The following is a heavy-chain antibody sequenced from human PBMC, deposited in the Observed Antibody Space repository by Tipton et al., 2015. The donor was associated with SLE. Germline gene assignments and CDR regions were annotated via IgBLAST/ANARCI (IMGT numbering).Heavy chain of an antibody. V-gene: IGHV4-34*01. J-gene: IGHJ4*02. Sequence: TLSLTCAVYGGSFSGYYWSWIRQPPGKGLEWIGEINHSGSTNYNPSLKSRVTISEDTSKNQFSLKLSSVTAADTAVYYCTRVDTVVPYWFDYWGQGTLVTVSS. CDR2: INHSGST. CDR3: TRVDTVVPYWFDY. D-gene: IGHD5-12*01. CDR1: GGSFSGYY.